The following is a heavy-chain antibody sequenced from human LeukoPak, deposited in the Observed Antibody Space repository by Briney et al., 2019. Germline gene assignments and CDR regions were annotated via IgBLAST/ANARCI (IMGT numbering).Heavy chain of an antibody. J-gene: IGHJ3*02. CDR2: ISYDGSNE. D-gene: IGHD2-2*01. Sequence: GGSVRLSCEASGFTFSIYGMHWVRQAPGKGLEWVAVISYDGSNEYYADSVKGRFTISRDNSKNTLYLQMNSLRPEDAAVYYCARDYFCSSTSCSATGAFDIWGQGTMVTVSS. V-gene: IGHV3-30*03. CDR1: GFTFSIYG. CDR3: ARDYFCSSTSCSATGAFDI.